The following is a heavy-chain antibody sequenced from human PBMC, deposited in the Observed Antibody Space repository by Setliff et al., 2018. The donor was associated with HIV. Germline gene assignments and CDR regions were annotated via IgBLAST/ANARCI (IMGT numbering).Heavy chain of an antibody. CDR2: ISAYNGNT. CDR1: GYTFTSYG. J-gene: IGHJ4*02. V-gene: IGHV1-18*01. CDR3: ARDRSHEFDY. Sequence: GASVKVSCKASGYTFTSYGISWVRQAPGQGLEWMGWISAYNGNTNYAQKLQGRVTVTTDASSRTVYMEVSRLRSDDTAVYFCARDRSHEFDYWGQGTLVTVSS.